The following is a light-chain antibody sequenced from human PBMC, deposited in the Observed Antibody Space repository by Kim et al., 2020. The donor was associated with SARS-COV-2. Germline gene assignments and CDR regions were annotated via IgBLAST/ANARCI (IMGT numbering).Light chain of an antibody. V-gene: IGKV1-39*01. CDR2: AAS. J-gene: IGKJ1*01. Sequence: TSVGDRVTITCRASQSISSYLNWYQQKPGKAPKLLIYAASSLQSGVPSRFSGSGSGTDFTLTISSLQPEDFATYYCQQSYSTPRTFGQGTKVDIK. CDR1: QSISSY. CDR3: QQSYSTPRT.